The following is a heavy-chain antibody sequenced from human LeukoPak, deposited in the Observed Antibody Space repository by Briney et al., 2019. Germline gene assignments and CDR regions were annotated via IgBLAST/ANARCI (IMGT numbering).Heavy chain of an antibody. CDR2: IYYTGST. CDR3: ARVLPAVGGAFDY. J-gene: IGHJ4*02. D-gene: IGHD3-16*01. CDR1: GDSISSGSYY. V-gene: IGHV4-39*07. Sequence: PSETLSLTCTVSGDSISSGSYYWGWIRQPPGKGLEWIGNIYYTGSTYYNPSLKSRVTISLDTSKNQFSLKLSSVTAADTAVYYCARVLPAVGGAFDYWGQGTLVTVSS.